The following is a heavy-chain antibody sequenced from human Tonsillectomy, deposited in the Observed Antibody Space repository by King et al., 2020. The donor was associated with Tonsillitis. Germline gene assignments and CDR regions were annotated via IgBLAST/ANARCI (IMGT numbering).Heavy chain of an antibody. CDR1: GFTFGDYA. CDR3: TRDEIPRYYYYDKDV. J-gene: IGHJ6*02. D-gene: IGHD5-24*01. CDR2: IRSKVYGGTT. Sequence: VQLVESGGGLVKPGRSLRLSCTASGFTFGDYAMSWFRQAPGKGLEWVGFIRSKVYGGTTEYAASVKGRFTISRDDSKSIAYLQMKGLKTEDTAVYYYTRDEIPRYYYYDKDVWGQGTTVTVSS. V-gene: IGHV3-49*05.